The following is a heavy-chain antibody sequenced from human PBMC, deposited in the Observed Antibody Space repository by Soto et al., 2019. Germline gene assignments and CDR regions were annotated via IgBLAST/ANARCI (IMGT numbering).Heavy chain of an antibody. J-gene: IGHJ4*02. CDR2: VTHSGST. Sequence: QVHLQQWGAGLLKPSETLSLTCGVYGGSLRGSYWSWIRQPPGKALAWLGKVTHSGSTTFNPSLKTRVSVSVVTSDHQCSLTLTSVTAADTAVSYCARGHIPVYGPVPDYFDSWGEGTLVTVSS. CDR1: GGSLRGSY. D-gene: IGHD2-21*01. CDR3: ARGHIPVYGPVPDYFDS. V-gene: IGHV4-34*02.